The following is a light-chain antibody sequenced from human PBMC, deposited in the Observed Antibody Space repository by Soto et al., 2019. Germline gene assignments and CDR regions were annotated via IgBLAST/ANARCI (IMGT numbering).Light chain of an antibody. CDR2: LGS. Sequence: EIVLTQSPLSLPVTPGEPASISCRSSRNLLHSNGYYYLDWYLQKPGQSPQLLIYLGSNRASGVPDRFSGSGSGTDFTLKISRVEAEDVGVYYCMQGTHWPITFGQGTRLEIK. CDR1: RNLLHSNGYYY. CDR3: MQGTHWPIT. V-gene: IGKV2-28*01. J-gene: IGKJ5*01.